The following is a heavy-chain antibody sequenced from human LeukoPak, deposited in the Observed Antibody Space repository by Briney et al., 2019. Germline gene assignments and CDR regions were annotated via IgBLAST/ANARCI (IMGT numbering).Heavy chain of an antibody. CDR2: INPNSGGT. CDR1: GYTFTGYY. D-gene: IGHD2-2*02. V-gene: IGHV1-2*02. Sequence: ASVKVSRKASGYTFTGYYMHWVRQAPGQGLEWMGWINPNSGGTNYAQKFQGRVTMTRDTSISTAYMELSRLRSDDTAVYYCARDRPGRYCSSTSCYTASPFDPWGQGTLVIVSS. J-gene: IGHJ5*02. CDR3: ARDRPGRYCSSTSCYTASPFDP.